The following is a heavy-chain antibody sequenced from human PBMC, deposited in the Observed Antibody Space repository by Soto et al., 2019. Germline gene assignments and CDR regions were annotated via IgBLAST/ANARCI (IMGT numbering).Heavy chain of an antibody. D-gene: IGHD6-6*01. Sequence: LSLTCTVSGGSISSTSYYWGWIRQPPGKGLEWVSGINWNGNYIGYADSVKGRFTVSRDNAKNSLYLQMNSLRAEDTAVYYCARIQLGYDAFDIWGQGTMVTVS. CDR1: GGSISSTS. CDR3: ARIQLGYDAFDI. V-gene: IGHV3-11*06. J-gene: IGHJ3*02. CDR2: INWNGNYI.